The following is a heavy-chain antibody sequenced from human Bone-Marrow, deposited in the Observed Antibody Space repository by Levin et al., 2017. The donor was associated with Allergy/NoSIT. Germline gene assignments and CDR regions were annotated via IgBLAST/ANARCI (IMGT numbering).Heavy chain of an antibody. J-gene: IGHJ5*02. D-gene: IGHD6-13*01. Sequence: SETLSLTCTVSGGSISSGGYYWSWIRQHPGKGLEWIGYIYYSGSTYYNPSLKSRVTISVDTSKNQFSLKLSSVTAADTAVYYCARVWILGCIAAASCDWFDPWGQGTLVTVSS. CDR1: GGSISSGGYY. CDR3: ARVWILGCIAAASCDWFDP. V-gene: IGHV4-31*03. CDR2: IYYSGST.